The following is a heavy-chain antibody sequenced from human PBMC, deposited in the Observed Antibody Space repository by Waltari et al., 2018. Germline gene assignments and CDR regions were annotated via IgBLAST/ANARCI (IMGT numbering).Heavy chain of an antibody. CDR3: ARVHTPGVPTAILLHYYYYYMDV. CDR1: GYTFTGYG. Sequence: QVQLVQSGAEVKKPGASVKVSCKASGYTFTGYGITWVRQAPGQGLEGMGWISVYNGNTNYAQKLQGRVTMTTDTSTNTAYMELRRLRSDDTAVYYCARVHTPGVPTAILLHYYYYYMDVWGTGTTVTVSS. D-gene: IGHD2-2*02. J-gene: IGHJ6*03. CDR2: ISVYNGNT. V-gene: IGHV1-18*01.